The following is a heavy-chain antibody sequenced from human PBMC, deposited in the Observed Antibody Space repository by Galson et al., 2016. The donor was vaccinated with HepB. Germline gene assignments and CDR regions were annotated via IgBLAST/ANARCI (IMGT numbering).Heavy chain of an antibody. Sequence: SLRLSCAASGFTFNTYEINWVRQAPGKGLEWVSYISDSGHTIYSADSVRGRFTISRDNAKSSVNLQMNSLRAEDTAVYFCARTRRDRYYYGSGTLTNAFDLWGQGTVVSVSS. CDR1: GFTFNTYE. J-gene: IGHJ3*01. CDR3: ARTRRDRYYYGSGTLTNAFDL. CDR2: ISDSGHTI. V-gene: IGHV3-48*03. D-gene: IGHD3-10*01.